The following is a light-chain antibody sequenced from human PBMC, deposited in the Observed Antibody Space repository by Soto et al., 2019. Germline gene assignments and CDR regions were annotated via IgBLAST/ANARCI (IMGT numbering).Light chain of an antibody. J-gene: IGKJ4*01. CDR2: KAS. Sequence: DIQLTQSPSTLSASVGDRATITCRASQSISSWLAWYQQKPGKAPKLLVYKASSLESGVPSRFSGSGSGTEFPLTLSTLQPDDFATYYCQQYEAYPLTFGGGTKVEI. CDR3: QQYEAYPLT. V-gene: IGKV1-5*03. CDR1: QSISSW.